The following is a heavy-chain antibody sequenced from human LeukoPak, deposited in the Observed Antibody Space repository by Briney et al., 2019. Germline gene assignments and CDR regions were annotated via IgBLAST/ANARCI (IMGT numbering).Heavy chain of an antibody. V-gene: IGHV3-48*01. CDR3: ARGPAFDI. Sequence: GGSLRLSCAASGFTFSSYSMNWVRQAPGKGLEWVSYISSSSSTIYYADSVKGRFTISRDNAKNSLYLQMNSLRAEDTAVYYCARGPAFDIWGQGTMVTVSS. J-gene: IGHJ3*02. CDR1: GFTFSSYS. CDR2: ISSSSSTI.